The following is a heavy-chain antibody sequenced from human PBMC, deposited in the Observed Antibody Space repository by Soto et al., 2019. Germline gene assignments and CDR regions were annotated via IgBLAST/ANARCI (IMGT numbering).Heavy chain of an antibody. CDR1: GFTFSSYW. Sequence: GGSLRLSCAASGFTFSSYWMHWVRQAPGKGLVWVSRINSDGSSTSYADSVKGRFTISRDNAKNTLYLQMNSLRAEDTAVYYCARGVVVPDAILWAFDIWGQGTMVTVSS. D-gene: IGHD2-2*01. CDR2: INSDGSST. CDR3: ARGVVVPDAILWAFDI. J-gene: IGHJ3*02. V-gene: IGHV3-74*01.